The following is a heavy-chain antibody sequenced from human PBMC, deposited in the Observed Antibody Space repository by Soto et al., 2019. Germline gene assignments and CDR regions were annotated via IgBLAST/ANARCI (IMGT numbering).Heavy chain of an antibody. CDR2: IYYSGST. D-gene: IGHD3-22*01. J-gene: IGHJ3*02. V-gene: IGHV4-59*01. CDR1: GGSISSYY. Sequence: PSETLSLTCTVSGGSISSYYWSWIRQPPGKGLEWIGYIYYSGSTNYNPSLKSRVTISVDTSKNQFSLKLSSVTAADTAVYYCAREKSDSSGYYYGDAFDIWGQGTMVTVSS. CDR3: AREKSDSSGYYYGDAFDI.